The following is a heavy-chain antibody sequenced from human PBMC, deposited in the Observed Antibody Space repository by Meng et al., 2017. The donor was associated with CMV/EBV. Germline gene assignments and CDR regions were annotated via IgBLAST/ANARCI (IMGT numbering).Heavy chain of an antibody. V-gene: IGHV3-9*01. CDR3: AKDLTKGFDGMDV. CDR1: GFTFDDYA. D-gene: IGHD3-10*01. CDR2: ISWNSGSI. J-gene: IGHJ6*02. Sequence: GGSLRLSCAASGFTFDDYAMDWVRQAPGKGLEWVSVISWNSGSIGYADSVKGRFNIFRDNAKNSLYLQMNSLRAEDTALYYCAKDLTKGFDGMDVWGQGTTVTVSS.